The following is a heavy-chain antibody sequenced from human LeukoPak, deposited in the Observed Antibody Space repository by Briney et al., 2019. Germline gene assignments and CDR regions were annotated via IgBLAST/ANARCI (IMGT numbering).Heavy chain of an antibody. V-gene: IGHV3-23*01. CDR3: AKGSSGYSGYAALAGY. Sequence: GGSLRLSCAVSVFTLSSYAMSCGRQAPRRGVGWFSAISGSGGTTYYADSLKGRFTISRDNSKNTPDLQMNSLRAEDTAVYYCAKGSSGYSGYAALAGYWGQGTLVTVSS. J-gene: IGHJ4*02. D-gene: IGHD5-12*01. CDR2: ISGSGGTT. CDR1: VFTLSSYA.